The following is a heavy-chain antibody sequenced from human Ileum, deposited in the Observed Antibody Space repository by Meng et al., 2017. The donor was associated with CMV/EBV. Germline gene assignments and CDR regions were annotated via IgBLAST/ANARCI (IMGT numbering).Heavy chain of an antibody. CDR2: INPSGGST. CDR3: ARDPYAAIVVVPAAINYYYGMDV. CDR1: GYTFTSYY. J-gene: IGHJ6*02. D-gene: IGHD2-2*02. V-gene: IGHV1-46*01. Sequence: ASVKVSCKASGYTFTSYYMHWVRQAPGQGLEWMGIINPSGGSTSYAQKFQGRVTMTRDTSTSTVYMELSSLRSEDTAVYYCARDPYAAIVVVPAAINYYYGMDVWGQGTLVTVSS.